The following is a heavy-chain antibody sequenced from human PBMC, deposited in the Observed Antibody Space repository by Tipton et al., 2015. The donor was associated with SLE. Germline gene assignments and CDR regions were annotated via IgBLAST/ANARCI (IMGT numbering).Heavy chain of an antibody. J-gene: IGHJ4*01. D-gene: IGHD3-16*02. CDR3: AKDIDFDY. Sequence: SLRLSCAASGFSFTSYAMNWVRQAPGKGLEWVSLIYSAGSTSYADSVKGRFTVSRDTSKDTLYLQMNSLRAEDTAVYYCAKDIDFDYWGHGSLVTVSS. V-gene: IGHV3-23*03. CDR2: IYSAGST. CDR1: GFSFTSYA.